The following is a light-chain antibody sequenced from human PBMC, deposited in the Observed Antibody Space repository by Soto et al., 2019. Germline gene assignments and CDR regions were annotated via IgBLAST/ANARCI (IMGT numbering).Light chain of an antibody. CDR1: SSDVGGSNH. Sequence: QSALTQPASVSGSPGQSITISCTGTSSDVGGSNHVSWYQHHPGKVPKVIIYEVNFRPSGVSNRFSGSKSGYTASLTISGLQAEDEADYYCNSQPRSGIRVFGTGTKVTVL. V-gene: IGLV2-14*01. CDR2: EVN. J-gene: IGLJ1*01. CDR3: NSQPRSGIRV.